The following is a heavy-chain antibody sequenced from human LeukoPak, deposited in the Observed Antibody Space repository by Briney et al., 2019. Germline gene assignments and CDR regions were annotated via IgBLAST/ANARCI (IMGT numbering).Heavy chain of an antibody. V-gene: IGHV3-23*01. CDR2: ISGSGGST. Sequence: GGSLRLSCAASGFTFNSYSMHWVRQAPGKGLEWVSAISGSGGSTYYADSVKGRFTISRDNSKNTLYLQMNSLRAEDTAIYYCATLTGVVRGIIIGYLGYWGQGTLVTVSP. J-gene: IGHJ4*02. D-gene: IGHD3-10*01. CDR1: GFTFNSYS. CDR3: ATLTGVVRGIIIGYLGY.